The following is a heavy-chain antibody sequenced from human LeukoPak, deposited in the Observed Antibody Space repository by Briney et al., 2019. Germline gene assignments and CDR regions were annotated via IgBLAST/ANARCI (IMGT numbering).Heavy chain of an antibody. CDR3: AKAVIVVVTPYYFDY. V-gene: IGHV3-23*01. CDR1: GFTFSSYA. Sequence: PGGSLRLSCAASGFTFSSYAMSWVRQAPGKGLEWVSAISGSGGSTYYADSVKGRLTVSRDNAENSLFLQMNSLRAEDTAVYYCAKAVIVVVTPYYFDYWGQGTLVTVSS. D-gene: IGHD3-22*01. CDR2: ISGSGGST. J-gene: IGHJ4*02.